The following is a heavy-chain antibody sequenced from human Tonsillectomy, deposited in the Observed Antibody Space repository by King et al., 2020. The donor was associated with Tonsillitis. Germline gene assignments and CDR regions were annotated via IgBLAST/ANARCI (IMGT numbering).Heavy chain of an antibody. D-gene: IGHD3-3*01. CDR3: TTEATPEGKVWSGYWWYYYYYYMDV. CDR1: GFTFSNSW. Sequence: VQLVESGGGLVKPGGSLRLSCAASGFTFSNSWMNWVRQAPGKGLEWVGRIKSKTDGGTTDYAAPVKGRFTISRDDSKNTLYLQMNSLKTEDTAVYYCTTEATPEGKVWSGYWWYYYYYYMDVWGKGTTVTVSS. J-gene: IGHJ6*03. V-gene: IGHV3-15*07. CDR2: IKSKTDGGTT.